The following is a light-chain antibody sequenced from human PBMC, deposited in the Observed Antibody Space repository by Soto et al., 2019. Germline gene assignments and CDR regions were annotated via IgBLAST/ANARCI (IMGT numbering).Light chain of an antibody. Sequence: DIQMTQSPSSLSASVGDRVTITCRASQSISSYLNWYQQKPVKAPKLLIYAASSFQSGVPSRFSGSGSGTDFTLTISSLQPEDFATYYCQQSYSTTLYTFGQGTKLEIK. CDR3: QQSYSTTLYT. CDR1: QSISSY. V-gene: IGKV1-39*01. CDR2: AAS. J-gene: IGKJ2*01.